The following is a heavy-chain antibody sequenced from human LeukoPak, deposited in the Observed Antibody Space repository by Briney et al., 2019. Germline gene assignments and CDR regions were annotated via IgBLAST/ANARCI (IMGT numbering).Heavy chain of an antibody. V-gene: IGHV3-48*01. CDR2: ISSSSSTI. CDR3: ARVDLPPLFYGSGSAIDY. D-gene: IGHD3-10*01. CDR1: GFTFSSYS. Sequence: GGSLRLSCAASGFTFSSYSMNWVRQAPGKGLEWVSYISSSSSTIYYADSVKGRFTISRDNAKNSLYLQMNSLRAEDTAVYYCARVDLPPLFYGSGSAIDYWGQGTLITVSS. J-gene: IGHJ4*02.